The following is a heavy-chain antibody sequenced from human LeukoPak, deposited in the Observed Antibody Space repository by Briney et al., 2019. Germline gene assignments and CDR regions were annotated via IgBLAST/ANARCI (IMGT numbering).Heavy chain of an antibody. CDR2: IYPGDSDT. J-gene: IGHJ5*02. Sequence: GESLKISCKGSGYSFTSYWIGWVRQMPGKGLEWMGIIYPGDSDTRYSPSFQGQVTISADKSISTAYLQWSSLKASDTAMYYCARHLGDIVVVPAARKEVGWFDPWGQGTPVTVSS. CDR3: ARHLGDIVVVPAARKEVGWFDP. CDR1: GYSFTSYW. V-gene: IGHV5-51*01. D-gene: IGHD2-2*01.